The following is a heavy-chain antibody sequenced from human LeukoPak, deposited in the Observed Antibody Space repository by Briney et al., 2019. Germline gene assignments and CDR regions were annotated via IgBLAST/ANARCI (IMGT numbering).Heavy chain of an antibody. CDR3: ARPDSNHYYGALGFDI. CDR1: GGSISSYY. V-gene: IGHV4-59*08. CDR2: IYYSGST. Sequence: ASETLSLTCTVSGGSISSYYWSWIRQPPGKGLEWIGYIYYSGSTDYNPSLKSRVTISIDTSKNQFSLKLSSVTAADTAVYYCARPDSNHYYGALGFDIWGQGTMVTVSS. D-gene: IGHD3-22*01. J-gene: IGHJ3*02.